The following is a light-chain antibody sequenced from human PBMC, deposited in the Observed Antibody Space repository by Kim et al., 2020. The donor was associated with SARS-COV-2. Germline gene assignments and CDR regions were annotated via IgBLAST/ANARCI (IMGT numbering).Light chain of an antibody. Sequence: DIQMTQSPSSLSASVGDRVTITCRASQDVSKYLNWYQEKPGNPPKLLIYDASILERGAPSRFSGSGSGTDFSFTISSLQPEDIATYYCQQYNILPIACGQGTRLEIK. V-gene: IGKV1-33*01. CDR3: QQYNILPIA. CDR1: QDVSKY. J-gene: IGKJ5*01. CDR2: DAS.